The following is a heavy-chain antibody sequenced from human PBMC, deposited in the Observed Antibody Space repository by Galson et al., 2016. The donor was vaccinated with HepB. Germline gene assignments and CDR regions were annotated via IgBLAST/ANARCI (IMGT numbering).Heavy chain of an antibody. CDR2: ISSSGSTK. J-gene: IGHJ4*02. Sequence: SLRLSCAASGFTFSSYEMNWVRQAPGKGLEWVSYISSSGSTKNYADSVKGRFTISRDNAKNSLYLQMNSLRAEDTAVYSCAREDIAAVGTGFDYWGQGTLVTVSS. V-gene: IGHV3-48*03. CDR1: GFTFSSYE. CDR3: AREDIAAVGTGFDY. D-gene: IGHD6-13*01.